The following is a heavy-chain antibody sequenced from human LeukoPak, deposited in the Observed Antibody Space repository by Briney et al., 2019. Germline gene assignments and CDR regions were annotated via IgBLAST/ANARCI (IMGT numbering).Heavy chain of an antibody. CDR1: GFTFSNYN. CDR3: ARAVVAAAGTRFDY. V-gene: IGHV3-21*01. D-gene: IGHD6-13*01. Sequence: GGSLRLSCAASGFTFSNYNMNWVRQAPGKVLEWVSSITYSSTYIYYADSVKGRFTISRDNAKNSVYLEMNSLRAEDTAVYYCARAVVAAAGTRFDYWGQGTLVTVSS. CDR2: ITYSSTYI. J-gene: IGHJ4*02.